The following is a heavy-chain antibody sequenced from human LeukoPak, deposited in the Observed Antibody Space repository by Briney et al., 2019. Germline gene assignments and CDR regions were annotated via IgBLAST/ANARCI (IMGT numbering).Heavy chain of an antibody. J-gene: IGHJ4*02. V-gene: IGHV3-7*03. CDR1: GFTFSSYW. D-gene: IGHD6-19*01. Sequence: GGSPRLSCAASGFTFSSYWMSWVRQAPGKGLEWVANIKQDGSEKYYVDSVKGRFTISRDNAKNSLYLQMNSLRAEDTAVYYCARFASSGRPGYFDYWGQGTLVTVSS. CDR3: ARFASSGRPGYFDY. CDR2: IKQDGSEK.